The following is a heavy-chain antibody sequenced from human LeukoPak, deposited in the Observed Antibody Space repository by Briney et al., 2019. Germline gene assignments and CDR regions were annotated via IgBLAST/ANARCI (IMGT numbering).Heavy chain of an antibody. J-gene: IGHJ4*02. Sequence: GGSLRLSCAASGFTFSSYAMHWVRQAPGKGLEWVAVISYDGSNKYYADSVKGRFTISRDNSKNTLYLQMNSLRAEDTAVYYCARVGEAYSSSSFYLDYWGQGTLVTVSS. D-gene: IGHD6-6*01. CDR1: GFTFSSYA. CDR3: ARVGEAYSSSSFYLDY. V-gene: IGHV3-30-3*01. CDR2: ISYDGSNK.